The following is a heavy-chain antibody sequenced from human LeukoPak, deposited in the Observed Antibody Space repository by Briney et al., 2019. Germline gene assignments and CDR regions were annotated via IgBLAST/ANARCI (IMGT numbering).Heavy chain of an antibody. CDR1: GYTFTSYG. D-gene: IGHD4-17*01. CDR2: ISAYNGNT. CDR3: ASFTVTKGGFDY. J-gene: IGHJ4*02. Sequence: ASVKVSCKASGYTFTSYGISWVRQAPGQGVEWMGWISAYNGNTNYAQKLQGRVTMTTDTSTSTAYMELRSLRSDDTAVYYCASFTVTKGGFDYWGQGTLVTVSS. V-gene: IGHV1-18*01.